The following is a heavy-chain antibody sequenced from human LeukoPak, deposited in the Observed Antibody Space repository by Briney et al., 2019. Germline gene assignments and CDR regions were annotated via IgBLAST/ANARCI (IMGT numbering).Heavy chain of an antibody. CDR3: ARGRGAARFVTIEFDY. J-gene: IGHJ4*02. Sequence: SETLSLTCAVYGGSFSGYHWSGIRQPPGKGLEWSGEINHRGSTNYNPSLKSRVTMSVDTSKNQFSLKLSSVTAADTAVYYCARGRGAARFVTIEFDYWGQGALVTVSS. D-gene: IGHD6-6*01. CDR2: INHRGST. V-gene: IGHV4-34*01. CDR1: GGSFSGYH.